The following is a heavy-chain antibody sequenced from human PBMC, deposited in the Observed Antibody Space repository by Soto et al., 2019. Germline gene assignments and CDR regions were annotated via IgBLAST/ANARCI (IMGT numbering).Heavy chain of an antibody. CDR3: ARGRYCGGGSCYWTFDY. J-gene: IGHJ4*02. V-gene: IGHV3-72*01. Sequence: EVHLVESGGGLVQPGGSLRLSCVASGFAFSDHYMDWVRQAPGKGLEWVGRTRNKINGHTTEYAASVKGRFTISRDDSQNSLYLQTNSLVTEDTAVYYCARGRYCGGGSCYWTFDYWGQGALVTVSS. CDR2: TRNKINGHTT. CDR1: GFAFSDHY. D-gene: IGHD2-15*01.